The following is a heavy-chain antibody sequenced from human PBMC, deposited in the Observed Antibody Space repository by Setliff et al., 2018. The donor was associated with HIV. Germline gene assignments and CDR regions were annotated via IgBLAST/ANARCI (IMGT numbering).Heavy chain of an antibody. CDR2: MNKDGVGT. J-gene: IGHJ4*02. V-gene: IGHV1-46*01. D-gene: IGHD3-10*01. CDR1: GDTSTIHY. CDR3: ARESGREFGEIRG. Sequence: GASVKVSCKASGDTSTIHYIHWVRRAPGQGLEWMGIMNKDGVGTTYAQKFQGRVTITADKSTSTAYMELSSLRSEDTAVYYCARESGREFGEIRGWGQGTLVTVSS.